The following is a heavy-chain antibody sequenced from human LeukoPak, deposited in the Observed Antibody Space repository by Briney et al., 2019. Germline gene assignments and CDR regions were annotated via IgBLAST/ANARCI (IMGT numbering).Heavy chain of an antibody. CDR2: IYYSGST. D-gene: IGHD2-8*01. CDR1: GGSISSYY. Sequence: SETLSLTCTVSGGSISSYYWSWIRQPPGKGLEWIGYIYYSGSTNYNPSLKSRVTISVDTSKNQFSLKLSSVTAADTAVYYCARDVQGYCTNGVCYTDAFDIWGQGGMVTVSS. V-gene: IGHV4-59*01. CDR3: ARDVQGYCTNGVCYTDAFDI. J-gene: IGHJ3*02.